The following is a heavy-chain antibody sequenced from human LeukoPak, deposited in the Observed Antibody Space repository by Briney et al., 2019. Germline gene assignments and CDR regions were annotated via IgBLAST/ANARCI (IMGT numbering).Heavy chain of an antibody. V-gene: IGHV3-7*03. D-gene: IGHD3-22*01. Sequence: GGSLRLSCAASGFTFSRYWMSWVRQAPRKGLEWVANIKQDGSETYYVDSVKGRFTISRDNAKNSLYLLMNSLRAEDTAVYYCARDKGDYDTSGSLFVFGGQGTLVTVSS. CDR2: IKQDGSET. CDR3: ARDKGDYDTSGSLFVF. CDR1: GFTFSRYW. J-gene: IGHJ4*02.